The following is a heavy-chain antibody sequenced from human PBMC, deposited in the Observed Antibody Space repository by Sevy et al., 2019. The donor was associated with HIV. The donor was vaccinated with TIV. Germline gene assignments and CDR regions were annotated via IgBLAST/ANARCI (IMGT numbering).Heavy chain of an antibody. J-gene: IGHJ4*02. V-gene: IGHV3-33*01. Sequence: GGSLRLSCAASGFTFSSYGMHWVRQAPGKGLEWVAVIWFDGSNTFYADSVKGRFTISRDIAENTLHLQMNSLRAEDTAVYYCARDLGSYNYGAYGPSFMPDYWGQGTVVTVSS. CDR1: GFTFSSYG. CDR3: ARDLGSYNYGAYGPSFMPDY. D-gene: IGHD2-2*01. CDR2: IWFDGSNT.